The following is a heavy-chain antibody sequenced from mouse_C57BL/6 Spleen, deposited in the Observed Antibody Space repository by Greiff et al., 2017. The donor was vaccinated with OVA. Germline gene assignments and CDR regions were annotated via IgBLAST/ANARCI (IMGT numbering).Heavy chain of an antibody. J-gene: IGHJ3*01. CDR3: ARERGIYYDYDGGFAY. Sequence: VKLQQPGAELVKPGASVKMSCKASGYTFTSYWITWVKQRPGQGLEWIGDIYPGSGGTNYNEKFQSKATLTVDTSSSTAYMQLSSLTSEDSAVYYGARERGIYYDYDGGFAYWGQGTLVTVSA. CDR2: IYPGSGGT. D-gene: IGHD2-4*01. V-gene: IGHV1-55*01. CDR1: GYTFTSYW.